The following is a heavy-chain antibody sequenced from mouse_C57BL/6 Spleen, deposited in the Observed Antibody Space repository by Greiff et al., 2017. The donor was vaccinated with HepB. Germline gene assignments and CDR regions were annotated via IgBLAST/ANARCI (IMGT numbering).Heavy chain of an antibody. CDR1: GYAFTNYL. CDR2: INPGSGGT. Sequence: QVQLKQSGAELVRPGTSVKVSCKASGYAFTNYLIEWVKQRPGQGLEWIGVINPGSGGTNYNEKFKGKATLTADKSSSTAYMQLSSLTSEDSAVYFCARDGTHRAMDYWGQGTSVTVSS. CDR3: ARDGTHRAMDY. V-gene: IGHV1-54*01. J-gene: IGHJ4*01. D-gene: IGHD1-1*01.